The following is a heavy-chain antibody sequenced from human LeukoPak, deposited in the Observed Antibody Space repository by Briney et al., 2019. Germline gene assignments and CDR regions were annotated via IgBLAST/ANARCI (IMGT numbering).Heavy chain of an antibody. V-gene: IGHV1-69*13. CDR3: AREGTHYDILTGYYYYYYMDV. D-gene: IGHD3-9*01. CDR2: IIPIFGTA. Sequence: SVKVSCKASGYTFTSYGISWVRQAPGQGLEWMGGIIPIFGTANYAQKFQGRVTITADESTSTAYMELSSLRSEDTAVYYCAREGTHYDILTGYYYYYYMDVWGKGTTVTISS. CDR1: GYTFTSYG. J-gene: IGHJ6*03.